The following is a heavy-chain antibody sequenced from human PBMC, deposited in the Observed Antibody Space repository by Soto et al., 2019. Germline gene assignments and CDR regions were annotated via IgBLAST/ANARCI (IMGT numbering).Heavy chain of an antibody. CDR3: ARGPWIQLWLRRALFDY. Sequence: HSSTLYLCCGVCGGSFRSYYVSWIRQPPGKGLEWIGEINHSGSTNYNPSLKSRVTISVDTSKNQFSLKLSSVTAADTAVYYCARGPWIQLWLRRALFDYWGQGTLVTVSS. CDR2: INHSGST. CDR1: GGSFRSYY. V-gene: IGHV4-34*01. D-gene: IGHD5-18*01. J-gene: IGHJ4*02.